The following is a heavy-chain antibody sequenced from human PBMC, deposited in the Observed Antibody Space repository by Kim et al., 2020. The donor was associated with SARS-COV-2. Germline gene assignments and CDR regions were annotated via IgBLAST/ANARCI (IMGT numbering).Heavy chain of an antibody. D-gene: IGHD2-21*01. J-gene: IGHJ4*02. V-gene: IGHV3-21*01. CDR3: ARGVWHNDY. Sequence: IYIYEASPVKGRFTISRHNAKNSLYMQMNSLRAEDTSVYYCARGVWHNDYWGQGTLVTVSS. CDR2: IYI.